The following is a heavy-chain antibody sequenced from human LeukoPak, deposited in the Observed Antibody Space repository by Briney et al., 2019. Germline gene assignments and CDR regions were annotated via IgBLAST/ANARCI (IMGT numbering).Heavy chain of an antibody. J-gene: IGHJ4*02. CDR3: ARDRGSGWYDFGY. Sequence: ASETLSLTCTVSGGSISSYYWNWIRQPPGKGLEWIGYIYYSGSTNYNPSLKSRVTISVDTSKNQFSLKLSFVTAADTAVYYCARDRGSGWYDFGYWGQGTLVTVSS. CDR1: GGSISSYY. D-gene: IGHD6-19*01. V-gene: IGHV4-59*01. CDR2: IYYSGST.